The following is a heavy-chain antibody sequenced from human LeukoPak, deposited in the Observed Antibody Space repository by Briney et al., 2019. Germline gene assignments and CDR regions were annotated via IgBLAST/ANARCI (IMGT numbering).Heavy chain of an antibody. D-gene: IGHD4-17*01. V-gene: IGHV4-34*01. Sequence: SETLSLTCTVSGGSISSYYWSWIRQPAGKGLEWIGEINHSGSTNYNPSLKSRVTISVDTSKNQFSLKLSSVTAADTAVYYCARANDYGDYSPFDYWGQGTLVTVSS. J-gene: IGHJ4*02. CDR2: INHSGST. CDR1: GGSISSYY. CDR3: ARANDYGDYSPFDY.